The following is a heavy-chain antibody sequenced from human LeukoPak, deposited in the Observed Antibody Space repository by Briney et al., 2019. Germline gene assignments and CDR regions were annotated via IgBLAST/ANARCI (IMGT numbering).Heavy chain of an antibody. V-gene: IGHV4-59*08. CDR3: ATPPAMVRGVIIDY. CDR1: GGSISSYY. J-gene: IGHJ4*02. Sequence: SETLSLTCTVSGGSISSYYWSWIRQPPGKGLEWIGYIYYSGSTNYNPSLKSRVTISVDTSKNQFSLKLSSVTAADTAVYYCATPPAMVRGVIIDYWGQGTLVTVSS. CDR2: IYYSGST. D-gene: IGHD3-10*01.